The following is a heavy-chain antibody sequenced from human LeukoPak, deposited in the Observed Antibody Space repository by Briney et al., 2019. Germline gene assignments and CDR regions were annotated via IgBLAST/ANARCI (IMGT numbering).Heavy chain of an antibody. CDR3: AREDTGVAFDI. CDR2: ISGGGIK. V-gene: IGHV3-48*03. CDR1: RFTFSSYE. J-gene: IGHJ3*02. D-gene: IGHD2-8*01. Sequence: GGSLRLSCAASRFTFSSYEMNWVRQAPGKGLEWVSYISGGGIKHYADSVKGRFTISRDNAKNSLYLQMNSLRVEDTAVYYCAREDTGVAFDIWGQGTTVTV.